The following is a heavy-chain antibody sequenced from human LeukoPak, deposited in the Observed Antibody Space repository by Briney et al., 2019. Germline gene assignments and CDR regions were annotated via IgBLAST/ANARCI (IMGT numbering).Heavy chain of an antibody. CDR3: ARDPNSDYIGTFDM. CDR1: EFTFSNYG. J-gene: IGHJ3*02. V-gene: IGHV3-23*01. CDR2: ISGSGGST. Sequence: GGSLRLSCAASEFTFSNYGMSWVRQAPGKGLEWVSSISGSGGSTQYADSVQGRFAISRDNSKNTLYLQMNSLRAEDTAVYFCARDPNSDYIGTFDMWGRGTMVSVSS. D-gene: IGHD4-23*01.